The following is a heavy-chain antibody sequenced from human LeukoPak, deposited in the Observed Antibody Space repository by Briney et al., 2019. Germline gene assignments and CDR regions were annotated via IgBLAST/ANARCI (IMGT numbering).Heavy chain of an antibody. CDR3: ARSVGSGIPEDY. Sequence: GGSLRLSCAASGFTFSSYAMHWVRQAPGKGLEWVAVISYDGSNKYYADSVKGRFTISRDNSKNTLYLQMNSLRAEDTAVYYCARSVGSGIPEDYWGQGTLVTVSS. J-gene: IGHJ4*02. CDR2: ISYDGSNK. D-gene: IGHD3-10*01. CDR1: GFTFSSYA. V-gene: IGHV3-30-3*01.